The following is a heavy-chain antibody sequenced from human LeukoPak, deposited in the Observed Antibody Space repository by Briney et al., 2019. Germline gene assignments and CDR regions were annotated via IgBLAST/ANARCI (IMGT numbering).Heavy chain of an antibody. CDR2: IYYSGST. CDR3: ARATRGYAVYYFDY. D-gene: IGHD5-12*01. V-gene: IGHV4-59*01. CDR1: GGSISSYY. Sequence: SETLSLTCTVSGGSISSYYWSWIRQPPGKGLEWIGYIYYSGSTNYNPSLKSRVTISVDTSKNQSSLKLSSVTAADTAVYYCARATRGYAVYYFDYWGQGTLVTVSS. J-gene: IGHJ4*02.